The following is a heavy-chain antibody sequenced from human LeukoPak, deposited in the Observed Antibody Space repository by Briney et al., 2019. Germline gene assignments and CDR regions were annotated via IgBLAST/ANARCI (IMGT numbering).Heavy chain of an antibody. V-gene: IGHV3-11*06. Sequence: AGSLRLSCAASGLTFSDYYMSWIRQAPGKGLEWVSYISSSSSYTTYADSVKGRFTISRDDAKNSLYLQMNCLRAEDTAVYYCARGHFELWYWGQGTLVTVSS. D-gene: IGHD3-9*01. CDR1: GLTFSDYY. J-gene: IGHJ1*01. CDR2: ISSSSSYT. CDR3: ARGHFELWY.